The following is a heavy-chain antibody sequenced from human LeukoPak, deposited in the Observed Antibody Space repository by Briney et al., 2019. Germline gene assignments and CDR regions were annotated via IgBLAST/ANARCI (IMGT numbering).Heavy chain of an antibody. V-gene: IGHV4-59*12. CDR2: SYYSEDT. J-gene: IGHJ3*02. Sequence: TETLSLTCTVSVGSISGDHWNWSPRPPGKGLEWIRCSYYSEDTNYTASLNIGVTISVDTAKNEFSLTLSSVTAADTAVYYCARRNDFDIWGQGTMVTVSS. CDR1: VGSISGDH. CDR3: ARRNDFDI. D-gene: IGHD1-1*01.